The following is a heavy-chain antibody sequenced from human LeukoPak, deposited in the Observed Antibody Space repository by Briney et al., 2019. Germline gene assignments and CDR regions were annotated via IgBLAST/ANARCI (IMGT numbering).Heavy chain of an antibody. D-gene: IGHD5-24*01. Sequence: PGGSLRLSCAASGFTFSDHYMDWVRQAPGKGLEWVGRTRNKANSYTTEYAASVKGRFTISRDDSKNSLYLQMNSLKTEDTAVYYCARESMGSGRWLQLRYYYYYYMDVWGKGTTVTVSS. CDR3: ARESMGSGRWLQLRYYYYYYMDV. CDR1: GFTFSDHY. J-gene: IGHJ6*03. CDR2: TRNKANSYTT. V-gene: IGHV3-72*01.